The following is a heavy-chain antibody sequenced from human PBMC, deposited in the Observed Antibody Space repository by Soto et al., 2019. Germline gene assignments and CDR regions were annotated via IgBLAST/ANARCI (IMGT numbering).Heavy chain of an antibody. Sequence: QVHLVQSGAEVKKPGASVKVSCKGSGYTFTSYGITWVRQAPGQGLEWMGWISAHNGNTNYAQKAQGRVTVTRETSTRTAYMELRSLRSDDTAVYYCARGRYGDYWGQGALVTVSS. J-gene: IGHJ4*02. D-gene: IGHD1-1*01. V-gene: IGHV1-18*01. CDR2: ISAHNGNT. CDR3: ARGRYGDY. CDR1: GYTFTSYG.